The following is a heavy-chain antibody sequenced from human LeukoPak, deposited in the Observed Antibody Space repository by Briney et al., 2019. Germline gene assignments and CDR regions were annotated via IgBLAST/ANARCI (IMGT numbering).Heavy chain of an antibody. CDR2: IYYSGST. V-gene: IGHV4-31*03. D-gene: IGHD6-6*01. CDR1: GGSISSGGYY. CDR3: ARVGSFGSSSGLGY. J-gene: IGHJ4*02. Sequence: SETLSLTCTVSGGSISSGGYYWSWIRQHPGKGLEWIGYIYYSGSTYYNPSLKSRVTISVDTSKNQFSLKLSSVTAADTAVYYCARVGSFGSSSGLGYWGQGTLVTVSS.